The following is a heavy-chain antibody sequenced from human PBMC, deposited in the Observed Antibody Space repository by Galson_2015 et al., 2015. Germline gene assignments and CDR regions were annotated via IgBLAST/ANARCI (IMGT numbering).Heavy chain of an antibody. V-gene: IGHV3-33*01. CDR3: ARDRIRQVTRVRRDGSWFDP. CDR2: IWYDGSNK. J-gene: IGHJ5*02. Sequence: SLRLSCAASGFTFSSYGMHWVRQAPGKGLEWVAVIWYDGSNKYYADSVKGRFTISRDNSKNTLYLQMNSLRAEDTAVYYCARDRIRQVTRVRRDGSWFDPWGQGTLVTVSS. D-gene: IGHD3-10*01. CDR1: GFTFSSYG.